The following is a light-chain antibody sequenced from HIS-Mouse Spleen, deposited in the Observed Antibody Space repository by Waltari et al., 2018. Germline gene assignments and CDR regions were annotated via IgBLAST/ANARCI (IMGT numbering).Light chain of an antibody. CDR2: GAS. V-gene: IGKV3-20*01. Sequence: IVLTQSPGTLSLSPWARAILSCRASQSVSSSYLAWYQQKPGQAPRLLIYGASSRGTGIPDRFSGSGSGTDFTLTISRLEPEDFAVYYCQQYGSSPFTFGPGTKVDIK. CDR3: QQYGSSPFT. CDR1: QSVSSSY. J-gene: IGKJ3*01.